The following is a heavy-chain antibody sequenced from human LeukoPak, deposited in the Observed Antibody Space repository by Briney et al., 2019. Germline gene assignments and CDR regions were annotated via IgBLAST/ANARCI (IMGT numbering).Heavy chain of an antibody. V-gene: IGHV3-30*18. Sequence: PGRSLRLSCAASGFTFSSYGIHWVRQAPGKGLEWVAVISNTGGNKYYADSVKGRFTVSRDNSKNTVYLQMNSLRTEDTAVYYCAKWGSGYYFDYWGQGTLVTVPS. CDR1: GFTFSSYG. CDR3: AKWGSGYYFDY. CDR2: ISNTGGNK. D-gene: IGHD3-16*01. J-gene: IGHJ4*02.